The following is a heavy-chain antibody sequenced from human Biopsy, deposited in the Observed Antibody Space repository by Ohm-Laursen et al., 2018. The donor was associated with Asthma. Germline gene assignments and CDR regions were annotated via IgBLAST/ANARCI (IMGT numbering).Heavy chain of an antibody. J-gene: IGHJ6*02. CDR2: ISYDGSNK. CDR1: GFTFSSYG. D-gene: IGHD3-3*01. Sequence: SLRLSCAASGFTFSSYGMYWVRQAPGKGLEWVAVISYDGSNKYYADSVKGRFTISRDSSKNTVYLQMNSLRAEDTAVYYCAKDSEGRYDFWSGLSYNYYGMDVWGHGTTVTVSS. V-gene: IGHV3-30*18. CDR3: AKDSEGRYDFWSGLSYNYYGMDV.